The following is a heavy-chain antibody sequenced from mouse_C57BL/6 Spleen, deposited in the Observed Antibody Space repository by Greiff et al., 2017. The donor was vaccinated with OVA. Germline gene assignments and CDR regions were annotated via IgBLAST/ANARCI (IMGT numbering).Heavy chain of an antibody. Sequence: VKVVESGPELVKPGASVKISCKASGYAFSSSWMNWVKQRPGQGLEWIGRIYPGDGDTNYNGKFKGKAPLTADKSSSTAYMQLSSLTSEDAAVYFCARGQTARFAYWGQGTLVTVSA. J-gene: IGHJ3*01. CDR2: IYPGDGDT. CDR3: ARGQTARFAY. V-gene: IGHV1-82*01. D-gene: IGHD3-2*01. CDR1: GYAFSSSW.